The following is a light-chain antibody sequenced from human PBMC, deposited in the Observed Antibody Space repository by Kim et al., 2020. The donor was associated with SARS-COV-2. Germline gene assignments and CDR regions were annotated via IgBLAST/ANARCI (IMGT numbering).Light chain of an antibody. CDR1: NANVGRQG. CDR3: SAWDISLNAVV. Sequence: QIATLTCTGNNANVGRQGAAWLQQHQGHPPKVLSDRNNNRRSGISERFSASRSGNTASLIITGLQSEDEADYYCSAWDISLNAVVFGGGTQLTVL. CDR2: RNN. V-gene: IGLV10-54*01. J-gene: IGLJ3*02.